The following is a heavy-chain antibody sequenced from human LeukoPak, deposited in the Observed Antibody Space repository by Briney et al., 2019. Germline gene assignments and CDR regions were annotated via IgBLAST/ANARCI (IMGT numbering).Heavy chain of an antibody. V-gene: IGHV3-23*01. D-gene: IGHD6-19*01. CDR2: ISGSAGST. Sequence: GGSLRLSCAASGFTFSSYAMSWVRQAPGKGLEWVSAISGSAGSTYYADSVKGRFIISRDNSKNTLYLQMNSLRAEDTAVYYCAKDREYSSGNDYWGQGTLVTVSS. J-gene: IGHJ4*02. CDR1: GFTFSSYA. CDR3: AKDREYSSGNDY.